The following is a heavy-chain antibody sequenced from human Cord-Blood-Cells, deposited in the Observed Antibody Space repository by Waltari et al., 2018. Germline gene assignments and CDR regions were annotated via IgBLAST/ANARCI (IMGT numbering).Heavy chain of an antibody. CDR2: ISYDGSNK. Sequence: QVQLVESGGGVVQPGRSLRLSCAASGFTFSSYAMHWVRQAPGKGLEWVAVISYDGSNKYYADSVKGRFTISRDNSKNTLYLKMNSLRAEDTAVYYCARGSGNDYYGMDVWGQGP. CDR1: GFTFSSYA. V-gene: IGHV3-30-3*01. D-gene: IGHD3-10*01. CDR3: ARGSGNDYYGMDV. J-gene: IGHJ6*02.